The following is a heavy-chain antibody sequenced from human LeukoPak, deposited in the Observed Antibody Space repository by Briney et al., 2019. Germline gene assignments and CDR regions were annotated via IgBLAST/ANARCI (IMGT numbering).Heavy chain of an antibody. CDR1: GFTFSTYG. J-gene: IGHJ4*02. Sequence: GGSLRLSCAASGFTFSTYGMHWVRQAPGKGLEWVAFIRYDGSNKYYADSVKGRFTISRDNSKNTLYLQMNSLRAEDTAVYYCAKEAYGSGSYTDYWGQGTLVTVSS. CDR2: IRYDGSNK. D-gene: IGHD3-10*01. V-gene: IGHV3-30*02. CDR3: AKEAYGSGSYTDY.